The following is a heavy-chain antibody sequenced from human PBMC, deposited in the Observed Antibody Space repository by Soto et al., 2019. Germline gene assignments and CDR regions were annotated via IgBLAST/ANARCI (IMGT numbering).Heavy chain of an antibody. Sequence: EVQLVESGGGLVKPGGSLRLSCAASGFTFSSYSMNWVRQAPGKGLEWVSSISSSSSYIYYADSVKGRFTISRDNAKNSLYLQMNSLRAEDTAVYYCARDHSQEDYSNYLDDAFDIWGQGTMVTVSS. D-gene: IGHD4-4*01. CDR3: ARDHSQEDYSNYLDDAFDI. CDR2: ISSSSSYI. CDR1: GFTFSSYS. V-gene: IGHV3-21*01. J-gene: IGHJ3*02.